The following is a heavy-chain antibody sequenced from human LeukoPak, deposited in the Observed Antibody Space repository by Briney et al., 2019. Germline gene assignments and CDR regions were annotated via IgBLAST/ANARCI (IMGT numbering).Heavy chain of an antibody. D-gene: IGHD2-15*01. CDR1: GFTFSSYG. CDR3: TTRGLPLGDAFDI. J-gene: IGHJ3*02. CDR2: IKSKTDGGTT. Sequence: SGRSLRLSCAASGFTFSSYGMHWVRQAPGKGLEWVGRIKSKTDGGTTDYAAPVKGRFTISRDDSKNTLYLQMNSLKTEDTAVYYCTTRGLPLGDAFDIWGQGTMVTVSS. V-gene: IGHV3-15*01.